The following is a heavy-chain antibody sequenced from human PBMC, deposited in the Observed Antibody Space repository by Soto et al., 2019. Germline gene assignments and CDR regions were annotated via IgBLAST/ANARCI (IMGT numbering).Heavy chain of an antibody. CDR3: AREPHPLPDGYNSGWYFDL. CDR1: GGSISSSNW. Sequence: QVQLQESGPGLVKPSGTLSLTCAVSGGSISSSNWWSWVRQPPGKGLEWIGEIYHSGSTNYNPSLKSRVTISVDKSKNQFSLKLSSVTAADTAVYYCAREPHPLPDGYNSGWYFDLWGRGTLVTVSS. CDR2: IYHSGST. D-gene: IGHD5-12*01. J-gene: IGHJ2*01. V-gene: IGHV4-4*02.